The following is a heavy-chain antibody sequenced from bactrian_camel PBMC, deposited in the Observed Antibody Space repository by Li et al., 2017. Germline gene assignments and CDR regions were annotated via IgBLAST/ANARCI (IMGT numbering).Heavy chain of an antibody. CDR1: GYPYTSIC. D-gene: IGHD6*01. CDR3: VTEAGGMWHGTCQDFQL. V-gene: IGHV3S9*01. CDR2: IDRDHNA. J-gene: IGHJ4*01. Sequence: HVQLVESGGGSVQAGGSLRLSCAASGYPYTSICMGYFRQAPGKEREGVAGIDRDHNAYYADSVKGRFTISRDNAKNTVYLQMNNLKLEDTAEYYCVTEAGGMWHGTCQDFQLWGQGTQVTVS.